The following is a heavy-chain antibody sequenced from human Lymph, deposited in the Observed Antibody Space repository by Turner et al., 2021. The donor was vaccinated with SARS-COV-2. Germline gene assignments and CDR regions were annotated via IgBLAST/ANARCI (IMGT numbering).Heavy chain of an antibody. Sequence: QVQLVESGGGVVQPGRSLRLYCAASGFTFSSYGMNWVRQAPGKGLEWVAVICYDGTNKYYADSVKGRFTISRDNSKNTLYLQMNSLRAEDTAVYYCARDLGVSSVWDYYWGQGTLVTVSS. CDR1: GFTFSSYG. V-gene: IGHV3-33*01. CDR2: ICYDGTNK. J-gene: IGHJ4*02. CDR3: ARDLGVSSVWDYY. D-gene: IGHD1-26*01.